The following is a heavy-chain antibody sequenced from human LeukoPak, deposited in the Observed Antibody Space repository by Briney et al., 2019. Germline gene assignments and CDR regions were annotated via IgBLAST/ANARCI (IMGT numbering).Heavy chain of an antibody. J-gene: IGHJ4*02. CDR2: IWYDGSIE. D-gene: IGHD3-10*01. CDR1: GFTFSTYG. CDR3: ARDGSGSADVDFDY. V-gene: IGHV3-33*01. Sequence: PGGSLRLSCAASGFTFSTYGMHWVRQAPGEGLEWVAVIWYDGSIEYYADSVKGRFTISRDNTKNSLYLQMNSLRAEDTAVYYCARDGSGSADVDFDYWGQGTLVTVSS.